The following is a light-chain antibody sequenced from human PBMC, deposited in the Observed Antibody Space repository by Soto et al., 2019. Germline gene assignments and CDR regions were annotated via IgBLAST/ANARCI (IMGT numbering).Light chain of an antibody. Sequence: EIVLTQSPGTLSLSPGERATLSCRASQSVSSSYLAWYQQRPGQAPRLXXYGASTRATGIPARFSGTGSGTELTLTISSLQSEDFAIYYCQQYNNWPPYTFGQGTRLEIK. CDR1: QSVSSSY. CDR3: QQYNNWPPYT. CDR2: GAS. V-gene: IGKV3-15*01. J-gene: IGKJ5*01.